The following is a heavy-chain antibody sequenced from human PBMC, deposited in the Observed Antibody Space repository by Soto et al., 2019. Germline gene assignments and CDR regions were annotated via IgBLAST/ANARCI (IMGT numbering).Heavy chain of an antibody. V-gene: IGHV3-15*07. CDR3: TTDYYITSIIVRFDY. J-gene: IGHJ4*01. D-gene: IGHD3-22*01. Sequence: GGSLRLSCAASGFTFSNAWINWVRQAPGKGLEWVGRVKSKNDGAKTDFAAPEKGRFAISRDDSKNMVYLEMNSLQTEDTAIYYCTTDYYITSIIVRFDYWGHGTLVTVSS. CDR1: GFTFSNAW. CDR2: VKSKNDGAKT.